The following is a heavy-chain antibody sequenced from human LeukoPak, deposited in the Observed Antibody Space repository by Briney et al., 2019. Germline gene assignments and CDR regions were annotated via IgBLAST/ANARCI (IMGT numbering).Heavy chain of an antibody. CDR1: GGTFSSYA. V-gene: IGHV1-69*04. D-gene: IGHD5-18*01. CDR3: ARDLYTAMGTELDY. CDR2: IIPFLGIA. J-gene: IGHJ4*02. Sequence: SVKVSCKATGGTFSSYAIRWVRQARGQGLEWMGRIIPFLGIANYAQKFQGRFTITADNATSTAYMELSSLRSEDTAVYYCARDLYTAMGTELDYWGQGTLVTVSS.